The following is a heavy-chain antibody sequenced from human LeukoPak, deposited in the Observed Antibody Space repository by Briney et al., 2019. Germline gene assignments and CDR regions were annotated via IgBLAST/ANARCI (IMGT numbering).Heavy chain of an antibody. J-gene: IGHJ4*02. V-gene: IGHV3-64D*09. CDR1: GFTFSRYP. CDR2: ISGNGGST. CDR3: VKAQYDFWSGLDY. Sequence: DPGGSLRLSCSASGFTFSRYPMHWVRQAPGKGLEYVSAISGNGGSTYYADSVKGRFTISRDNSKNTRYRQMSSLRTEATAIYYCVKAQYDFWSGLDYWGQGTLVTVSS. D-gene: IGHD3-3*01.